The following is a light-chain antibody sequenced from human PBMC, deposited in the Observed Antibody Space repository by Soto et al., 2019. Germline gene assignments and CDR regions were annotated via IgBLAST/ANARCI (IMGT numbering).Light chain of an antibody. J-gene: IGKJ1*01. CDR3: HQYGYSTPT. V-gene: IGKV3-20*01. CDR2: AAS. CDR1: QSVSSYY. Sequence: EILMTQYPATLSGSPGERATLSCRASQSVSSYYLAWYQQKTGQAPRLLIYAASSRATGIPERLSGSGSGTDLTLIISRMENEDFEVYYCHQYGYSTPTFGHGTKVDIK.